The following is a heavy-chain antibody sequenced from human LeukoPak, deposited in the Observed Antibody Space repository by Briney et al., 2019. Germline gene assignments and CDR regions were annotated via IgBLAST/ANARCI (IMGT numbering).Heavy chain of an antibody. CDR3: ARDTRIWFGNLDY. CDR2: ISYDGSNK. V-gene: IGHV3-30*03. D-gene: IGHD3-10*01. Sequence: GGSLRLSCAASGFTVSTNYMSWVRQAPGKGLEWVAVISYDGSNKYYADSVKGRFTISRDNSRNTLYLQMNSLRAEDTAVYYCARDTRIWFGNLDYWGQGTLVTVSS. J-gene: IGHJ4*02. CDR1: GFTVSTNY.